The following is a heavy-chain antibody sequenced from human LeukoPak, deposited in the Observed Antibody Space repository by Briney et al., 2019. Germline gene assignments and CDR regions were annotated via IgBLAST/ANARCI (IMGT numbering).Heavy chain of an antibody. V-gene: IGHV3-48*01. J-gene: IGHJ4*02. CDR3: ARDLNWAYHY. D-gene: IGHD7-27*01. CDR2: ISSDRRNR. Sequence: PGGSLRLSCAASGFTFNNVGMKWVRQAPGQGLRWHSYISSDRRNRHYADSVKGRFTISRDNVENSLYLQMMSLTADDTAVYYCARDLNWAYHYWGEETLVTVSS. CDR1: GFTFNNVG.